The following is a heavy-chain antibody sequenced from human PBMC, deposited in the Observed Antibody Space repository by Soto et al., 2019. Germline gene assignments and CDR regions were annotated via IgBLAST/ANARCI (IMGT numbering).Heavy chain of an antibody. CDR2: INHSGST. CDR1: GGSFSVYY. D-gene: IGHD6-19*01. J-gene: IGHJ3*02. V-gene: IGHV4-34*01. CDR3: ARGYKAVAGTGAFDI. Sequence: SETLSLTCAVYGGSFSVYYWSWIRQPPGNGLEWIGEINHSGSTNYNPSLKSRVTISVDTSKNQFSLKLSSVTAADTAVYYCARGYKAVAGTGAFDIWGQGTMVTVSS.